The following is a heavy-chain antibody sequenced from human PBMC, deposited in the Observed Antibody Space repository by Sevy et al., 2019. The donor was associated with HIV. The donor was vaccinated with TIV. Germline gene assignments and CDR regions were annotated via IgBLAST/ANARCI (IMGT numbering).Heavy chain of an antibody. Sequence: GGSLRLSCAASGFTFSNYPMHWVRQAPGKGLEWVAGISYDGSKKYYTDSVKGRLTISRDNSKNTLYLQMNSLRADDTAVYYCARGYYDASGLEGFQHWGQGTLVTVSS. CDR1: GFTFSNYP. D-gene: IGHD3-22*01. CDR3: ARGYYDASGLEGFQH. CDR2: ISYDGSKK. V-gene: IGHV3-30-3*01. J-gene: IGHJ1*01.